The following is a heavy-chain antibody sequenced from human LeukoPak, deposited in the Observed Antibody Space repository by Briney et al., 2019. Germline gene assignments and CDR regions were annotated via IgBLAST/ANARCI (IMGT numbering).Heavy chain of an antibody. CDR1: GYTFTSYG. Sequence: ASVKVSCKASGYTFTSYGISWVRQAPGQGLEWMGWISAYNGNTNYAQKLQGRVTMTTDTSTSTAYMELRSLRSDDTAVYYCARATGTTVPYWFDPWGQGTLVTVSS. D-gene: IGHD1-7*01. J-gene: IGHJ5*02. CDR2: ISAYNGNT. V-gene: IGHV1-18*01. CDR3: ARATGTTVPYWFDP.